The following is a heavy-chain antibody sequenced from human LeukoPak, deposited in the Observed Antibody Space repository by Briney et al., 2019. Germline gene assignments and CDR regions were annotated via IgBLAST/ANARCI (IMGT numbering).Heavy chain of an antibody. CDR1: GFTFSSYA. Sequence: PGGSLRLSCAASGFTFSSYAMNWVRQAPGKGLEWVSSINDSGDSTYYADSVKGRFTISRDNSKNTLYLLMNNLRAEDTAIFYCATAYCSSTSCPTWGQGTLVTVSS. CDR3: ATAYCSSTSCPT. CDR2: INDSGDST. D-gene: IGHD2-2*01. J-gene: IGHJ5*02. V-gene: IGHV3-23*01.